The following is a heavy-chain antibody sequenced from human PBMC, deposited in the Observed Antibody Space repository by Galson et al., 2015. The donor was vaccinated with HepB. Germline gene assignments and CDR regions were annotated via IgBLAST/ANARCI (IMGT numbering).Heavy chain of an antibody. J-gene: IGHJ3*02. V-gene: IGHV3-9*01. D-gene: IGHD6-6*01. CDR1: GFTFDDYA. Sequence: SLRLSCAASGFTFDDYAMHWVRQAPGKGLEWVSGISWNSGSIGYADSVKGRFTISRDNAKNSLYLQMNSLRAEDTALYYCAKDKSIAALDAFDIWGQGTMVTVSS. CDR3: AKDKSIAALDAFDI. CDR2: ISWNSGSI.